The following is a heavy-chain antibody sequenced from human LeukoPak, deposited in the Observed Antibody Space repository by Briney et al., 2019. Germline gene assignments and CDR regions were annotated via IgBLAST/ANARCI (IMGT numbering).Heavy chain of an antibody. D-gene: IGHD4-17*01. V-gene: IGHV3-23*01. CDR1: GFTFSSYA. J-gene: IGHJ4*02. Sequence: PGGSLRLSCAASGFTFSSYAMSWVRQAPGKGLEWVSAISGSGGSTYYADSVKGRFTISRDNSRNTLYLQMDSLRAEDTAVYYCANSPYGDWSFDFWGQGTLVTVSS. CDR2: ISGSGGST. CDR3: ANSPYGDWSFDF.